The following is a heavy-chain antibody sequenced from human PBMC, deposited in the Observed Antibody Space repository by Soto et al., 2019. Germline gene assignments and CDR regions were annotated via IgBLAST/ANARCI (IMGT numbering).Heavy chain of an antibody. CDR2: INAGNGNT. D-gene: IGHD2-21*02. V-gene: IGHV1-3*05. CDR3: ARAWVVVTAPDY. J-gene: IGHJ4*02. Sequence: QVQLVQSGAEENKPWASVKVSCKASGYTFTSYAMHWVRQAPGQRLEWMGWINAGNGNTKYSQKFQGRVTITRDTSASTAYMELSSLRSEDTAVYYCARAWVVVTAPDYWGQGTLVTVSS. CDR1: GYTFTSYA.